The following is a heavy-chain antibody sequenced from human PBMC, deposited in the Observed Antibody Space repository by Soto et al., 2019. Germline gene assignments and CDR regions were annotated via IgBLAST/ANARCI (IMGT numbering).Heavy chain of an antibody. Sequence: EVQLVESGGGLVQPGGSLRLSCAASGFSFSNYAMDWVRQAPGKGLEWVSYISASSSKIRYADSVNGPFTISSDTATSSVYLQMNSLRADDTAVYYCPRDPSRGSDWARYLDLWGRGTLVAVSS. V-gene: IGHV3-48*01. CDR2: ISASSSKI. J-gene: IGHJ2*01. CDR3: PRDPSRGSDWARYLDL. D-gene: IGHD1-26*01. CDR1: GFSFSNYA.